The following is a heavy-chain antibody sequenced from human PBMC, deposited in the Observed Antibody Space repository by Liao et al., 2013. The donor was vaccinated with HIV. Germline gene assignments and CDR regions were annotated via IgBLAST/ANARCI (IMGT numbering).Heavy chain of an antibody. V-gene: IGHV4-61*02. D-gene: IGHD4-17*01. CDR2: IYTSGST. CDR1: GGSISSGSYY. CDR3: VRGPITTVTISYYYFDL. J-gene: IGHJ2*01. Sequence: QVQLQESGPGLVKPSQTLSLTCTVSGGSISSGSYYWSWIRQPAGKGLEWIGRIYTSGSTNYNPSLKSRVTISVDTSKSQFSLNLTSVTAADTAVYYCVRGPITTVTISYYYFDLWGRGTLLTVSS.